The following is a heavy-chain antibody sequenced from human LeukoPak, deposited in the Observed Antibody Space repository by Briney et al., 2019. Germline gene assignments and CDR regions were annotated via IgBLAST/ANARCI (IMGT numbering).Heavy chain of an antibody. CDR3: ARVRNGSGSDHFDY. V-gene: IGHV4-59*01. CDR1: GGSITNYY. CDR2: IHYSGST. D-gene: IGHD3-10*01. J-gene: IGHJ4*02. Sequence: SETLSLTCTVSGGSITNYYWSWIRQPPGKGLEWIGYIHYSGSTKYKSSLKSRVTISVDTSKNQFSLKLNSVTAADTAVYYCARVRNGSGSDHFDYWGQGTLVTVSS.